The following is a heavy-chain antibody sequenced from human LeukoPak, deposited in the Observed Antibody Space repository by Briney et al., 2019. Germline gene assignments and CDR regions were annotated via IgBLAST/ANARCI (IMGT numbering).Heavy chain of an antibody. J-gene: IGHJ6*02. V-gene: IGHV4-31*03. Sequence: SETLSLTCTVSGGSISSGGYYWSWIRQHPGEGLEWIGYIYYSGSTFYNPSLKSRLTISVDTSKNQFSLKLSSVTAADTAVYYCARHGIAARHYYYYGMDVWGQGTTVTVSS. CDR2: IYYSGST. D-gene: IGHD6-6*01. CDR1: GGSISSGGYY. CDR3: ARHGIAARHYYYYGMDV.